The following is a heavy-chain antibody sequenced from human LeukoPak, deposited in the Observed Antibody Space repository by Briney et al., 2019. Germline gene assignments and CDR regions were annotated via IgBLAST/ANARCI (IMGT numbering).Heavy chain of an antibody. D-gene: IGHD6-13*01. Sequence: SETLSLTCTVSGGSISSYYWNWVRQPPGKGLEWIGYIYYSGTTNYNPSLKSRVTISVDTSKNQFSLKLSSVTAADTAVYYCARGVYIAAAQYGYWGQGTLVTVSS. CDR1: GGSISSYY. V-gene: IGHV4-59*01. CDR2: IYYSGTT. J-gene: IGHJ4*02. CDR3: ARGVYIAAAQYGY.